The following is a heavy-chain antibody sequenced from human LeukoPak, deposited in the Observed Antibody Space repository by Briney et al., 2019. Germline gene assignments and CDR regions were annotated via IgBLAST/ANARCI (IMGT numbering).Heavy chain of an antibody. CDR1: GFTFSNNW. D-gene: IGHD6-19*01. CDR3: ARVWGFSRSGWYRIDY. V-gene: IGHV3-7*01. Sequence: GGSLRLSCAASGFTFSNNWMTWVRQAPGKGLEWVASVKKDESEKYYVDSVKGRFTISRDNAKNSLYLQMNSLRVEDTAVYYCARVWGFSRSGWYRIDYWGQGTLVTVSS. CDR2: VKKDESEK. J-gene: IGHJ4*02.